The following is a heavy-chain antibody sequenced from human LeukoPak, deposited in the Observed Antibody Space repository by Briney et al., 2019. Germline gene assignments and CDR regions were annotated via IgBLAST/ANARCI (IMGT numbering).Heavy chain of an antibody. CDR2: INPDGRDT. CDR3: ASHGYDFWSGYYKSGNWFDP. Sequence: GGSLRLSCVVSGFTFNRCWMNWVRQAPGKGLEWVAHINPDGRDTYYVDSVKGRFTISRDNAQNSMYLQMNSLRAEDTAVYYCASHGYDFWSGYYKSGNWFDPWGQGTLVTVSS. J-gene: IGHJ5*02. CDR1: GFTFNRCW. D-gene: IGHD3-3*01. V-gene: IGHV3-7*01.